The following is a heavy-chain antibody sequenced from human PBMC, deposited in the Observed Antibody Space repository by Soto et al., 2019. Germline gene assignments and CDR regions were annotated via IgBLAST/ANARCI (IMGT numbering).Heavy chain of an antibody. J-gene: IGHJ4*02. V-gene: IGHV4-30-2*01. CDR1: GGSISSGGYS. D-gene: IGHD2-15*01. CDR3: ARGQVVAAKH. Sequence: PSETLSLTCAVSGGSISSGGYSWSWIRQPPGKGLEWIGYIYHSGSTYYNPSLKSRVTISVDRSKNQFSLKLSSVTAADTAVYYCARGQVVAAKHWGQGTLVT. CDR2: IYHSGST.